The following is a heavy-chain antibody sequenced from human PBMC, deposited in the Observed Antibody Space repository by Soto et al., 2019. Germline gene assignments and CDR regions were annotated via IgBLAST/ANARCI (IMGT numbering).Heavy chain of an antibody. Sequence: PRGSLKISCRASGYDFRNFWIAWVRQLPGRGLELMGIIYPGDSETKYSPSFQGQVTISAAKSISTAFLEWNSLKASDTAMYYCARRFGLDVWGQGTAVTVSS. CDR3: ARRFGLDV. CDR1: GYDFRNFW. J-gene: IGHJ6*02. CDR2: IYPGDSET. D-gene: IGHD3-3*01. V-gene: IGHV5-51*01.